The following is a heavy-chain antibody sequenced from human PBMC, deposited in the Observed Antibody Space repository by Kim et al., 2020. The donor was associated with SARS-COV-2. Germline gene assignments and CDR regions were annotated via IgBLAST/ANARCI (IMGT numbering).Heavy chain of an antibody. D-gene: IGHD3-10*01. CDR3: ARAGGAMVRGVLDY. Sequence: AQKFQGWVTMTRDTSISTAYMELSRLRSDDTAVYYCARAGGAMVRGVLDYWGQGTLVTVSS. J-gene: IGHJ4*02. V-gene: IGHV1-2*04.